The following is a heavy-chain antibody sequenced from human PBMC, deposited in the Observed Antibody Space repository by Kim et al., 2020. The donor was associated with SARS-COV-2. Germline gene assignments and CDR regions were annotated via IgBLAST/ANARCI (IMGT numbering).Heavy chain of an antibody. CDR3: ARSPLDSGMDV. Sequence: TNYAQKLQGRVTMTTDTSTSTAYMELRSLRSDDTAVYYCARSPLDSGMDVWGQGTTVTVSS. V-gene: IGHV1-18*01. J-gene: IGHJ6*02. CDR2: T.